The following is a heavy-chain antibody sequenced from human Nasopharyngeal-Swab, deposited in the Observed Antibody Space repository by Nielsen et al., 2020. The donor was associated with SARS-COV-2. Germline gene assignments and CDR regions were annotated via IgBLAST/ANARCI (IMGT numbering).Heavy chain of an antibody. CDR1: GCTFTSYG. CDR3: ARSSPLTIFGVVDY. V-gene: IGHV1-18*01. D-gene: IGHD3-3*01. J-gene: IGHJ4*02. Sequence: ASVKVSCKASGCTFTSYGISWVRQAPGQGLEWMGWISAYNGNTNYAQKLQGRVTMTTDTSTSTAYMELRSLRSDDTAVYYCARSSPLTIFGVVDYWGQGTLVTVSS. CDR2: ISAYNGNT.